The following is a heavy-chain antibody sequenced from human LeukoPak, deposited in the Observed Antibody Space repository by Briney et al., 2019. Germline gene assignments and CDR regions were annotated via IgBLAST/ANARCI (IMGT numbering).Heavy chain of an antibody. V-gene: IGHV1-69*01. CDR1: GGTFSSYA. CDR3: ASDCGSYSRGGSRFGY. J-gene: IGHJ4*02. CDR2: IIPIFGTA. D-gene: IGHD1-26*01. Sequence: SVKVSCKASGGTFSSYAISCVRQAPGQGLEWMGGIIPIFGTANSAQKFQGRVTITEDESTRTAYMELSSLRSEDKAVYYCASDCGSYSRGGSRFGYWGQGTLVTVSS.